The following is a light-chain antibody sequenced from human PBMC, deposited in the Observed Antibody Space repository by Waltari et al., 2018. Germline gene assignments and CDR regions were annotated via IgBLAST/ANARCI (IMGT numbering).Light chain of an antibody. J-gene: IGKJ1*01. V-gene: IGKV1-5*01. CDR2: DAS. CDR1: HTIDNY. Sequence: DIQMTQSPSTLSASVGDRVTITCRARHTIDNYLAWYQQKPGEAPKVMIYDASTLETGVPSRFSGSGFGTDFSLTISSLQPDDFATYWCQQYNIYSPQAFGQGTKVEVK. CDR3: QQYNIYSPQA.